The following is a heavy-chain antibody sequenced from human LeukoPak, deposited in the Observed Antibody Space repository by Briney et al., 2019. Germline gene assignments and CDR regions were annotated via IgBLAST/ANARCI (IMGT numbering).Heavy chain of an antibody. D-gene: IGHD3-22*01. CDR3: ARAGVWDYSDSSGYHNAAFDI. V-gene: IGHV1-2*02. J-gene: IGHJ3*02. CDR1: GYTFTGYY. CDR2: INPNGGGT. Sequence: ASVKVSCKASGYTFTGYYIHWVRQAPGQGLEWMGWINPNGGGTNYAQKFQGRVTVTRDTSISTAYMDLSRLRSDDTAVYYCARAGVWDYSDSSGYHNAAFDIWGQGTMVTVSS.